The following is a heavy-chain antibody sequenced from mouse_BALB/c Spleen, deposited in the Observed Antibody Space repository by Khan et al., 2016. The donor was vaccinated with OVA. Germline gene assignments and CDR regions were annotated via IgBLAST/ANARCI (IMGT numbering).Heavy chain of an antibody. CDR3: ARGNYYGYYFDY. D-gene: IGHD1-1*01. CDR2: ISYSGGT. V-gene: IGHV3-2*02. J-gene: IGHJ2*01. CDR1: GYSITSGYA. Sequence: EVQLQESGPGLVKPSQSLSLTCTVTGYSITSGYAWNWIRQFPGNKLEWMGYISYSGGTSYNPSLKSRISITLDTSKNQFFLQLNSVTTEDTATYYCARGNYYGYYFDYWGQGTPLTVSS.